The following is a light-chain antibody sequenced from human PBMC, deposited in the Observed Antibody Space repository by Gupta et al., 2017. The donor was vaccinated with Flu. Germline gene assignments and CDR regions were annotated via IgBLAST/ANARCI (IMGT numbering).Light chain of an antibody. J-gene: IGKJ3*01. CDR2: AAS. Sequence: DIQRTHSPSSVSASVGDRVTSICRASQSISSWLAWYQQRPGKAPNLLIYAASSLQSGVPSKFSGCGSGKDFTLTISSLQREDFAAYYGQQDNSFPPFGHRTKVDIK. V-gene: IGKV1-12*01. CDR3: QQDNSFPP. CDR1: QSISSW.